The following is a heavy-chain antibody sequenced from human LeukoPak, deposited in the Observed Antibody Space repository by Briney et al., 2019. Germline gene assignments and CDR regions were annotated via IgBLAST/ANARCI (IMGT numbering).Heavy chain of an antibody. V-gene: IGHV4-59*08. Sequence: SETLSLSCTVSGGSMNNYYWSWIRQPPGQGLEWIGYIYYRGTTNYLPSLMDRVDISIDTSKNQFSLRLYSVTAADTAVYFCARLARFEELSPRYYFDNWGLGTLVTVSS. CDR1: GGSMNNYY. J-gene: IGHJ4*02. CDR3: ARLARFEELSPRYYFDN. CDR2: IYYRGTT. D-gene: IGHD3-16*02.